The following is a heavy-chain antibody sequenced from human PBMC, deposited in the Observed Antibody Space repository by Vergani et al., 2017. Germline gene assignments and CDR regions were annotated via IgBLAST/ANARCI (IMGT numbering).Heavy chain of an antibody. D-gene: IGHD3-16*01. CDR2: IYYVGST. CDR1: DGSISDYY. Sequence: QVQLQESGPGVVKPSETLSLTCSVSDGSISDYYWSWIRQSPGKGLEWIGYIYYVGSTEYNPSLKSRVSISIDTSKSQVSLRLKSVTAADTALYYCARDRGRGGMSWYFDVWGRGTLVTVSS. J-gene: IGHJ2*01. V-gene: IGHV4-59*01. CDR3: ARDRGRGGMSWYFDV.